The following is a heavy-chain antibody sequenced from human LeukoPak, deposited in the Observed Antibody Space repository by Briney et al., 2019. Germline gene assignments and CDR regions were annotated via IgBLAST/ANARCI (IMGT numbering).Heavy chain of an antibody. D-gene: IGHD3-22*01. V-gene: IGHV3-48*04. CDR2: ISTTSSTV. J-gene: IGHJ4*02. CDR1: GFSFSGYS. CDR3: AREDRYYYDSSGYYDY. Sequence: GGSLRLSCAASGFSFSGYSMNWVRQAPGKGLEWVSYISTTSSTVYYADSVKGRFTISRDNAKNSLYLQMNSLRAEDTAVYYCAREDRYYYDSSGYYDYWGQGTLVTVSS.